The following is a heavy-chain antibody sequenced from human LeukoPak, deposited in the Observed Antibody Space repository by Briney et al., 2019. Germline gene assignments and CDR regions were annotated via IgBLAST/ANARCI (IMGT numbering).Heavy chain of an antibody. CDR3: ARVQQWLAYFDY. J-gene: IGHJ4*02. V-gene: IGHV3-30*02. D-gene: IGHD6-19*01. CDR2: IRYDGSNK. Sequence: GGSLRLSCAASGFTFSSYGMHWVRQAPGKGLEWVAFIRYDGSNKYYADSVKGRFTISRDNSKNTLYLQMNSLRAEDTAVYYCARVQQWLAYFDYWGQGTLVTVSS. CDR1: GFTFSSYG.